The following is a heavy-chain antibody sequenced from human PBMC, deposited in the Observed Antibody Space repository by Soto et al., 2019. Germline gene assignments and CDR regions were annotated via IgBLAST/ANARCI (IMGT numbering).Heavy chain of an antibody. Sequence: GESLKISCMGSGYKVAAWHNFTSYSIAWVRQMPGEGLEWMGIIYPGDSDTRYSPSFQGQVTISADKSINSVYLQWSSLKASDTATHYCARLGFNYDFLSGYYNVHHYYGLAVWGQGTTVTVSS. CDR3: ARLGFNYDFLSGYYNVHHYYGLAV. J-gene: IGHJ6*02. CDR1: GYKVAAWHNFTSYS. V-gene: IGHV5-51*01. CDR2: IYPGDSDT. D-gene: IGHD3-3*01.